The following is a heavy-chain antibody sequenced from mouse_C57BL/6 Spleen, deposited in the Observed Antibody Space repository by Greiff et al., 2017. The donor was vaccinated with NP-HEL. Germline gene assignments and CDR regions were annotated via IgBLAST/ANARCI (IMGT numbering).Heavy chain of an antibody. J-gene: IGHJ3*01. CDR2: IDPSDSYT. V-gene: IGHV1-69*01. CDR3: ARLWAYGYDGEFAY. CDR1: GYTFTSYW. D-gene: IGHD2-2*01. Sequence: QVQLQHPGAELVMPGASVKLSCKASGYTFTSYWMHWVKQRPGQGLEWIGEIDPSDSYTNYNQKFKGKSTLTVDKSSSTAYMQLSSLTSEDSAVYYCARLWAYGYDGEFAYWGQGTLVTVSA.